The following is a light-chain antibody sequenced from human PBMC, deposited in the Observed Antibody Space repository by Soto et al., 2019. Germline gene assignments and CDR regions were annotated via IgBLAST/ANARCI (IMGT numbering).Light chain of an antibody. CDR1: HRLNTY. J-gene: IGKJ2*01. CDR2: GAS. V-gene: IGKV1-8*01. Sequence: IRMTQSPSSLSASIGDRVTFTCRASHRLNTYLAWYQQKPGKAPKLLIYGASTLQSGVRSRFSGSGSGTDFTLLISSLQSEDFATYYCQQYFSYPYTFGQGTKLEIK. CDR3: QQYFSYPYT.